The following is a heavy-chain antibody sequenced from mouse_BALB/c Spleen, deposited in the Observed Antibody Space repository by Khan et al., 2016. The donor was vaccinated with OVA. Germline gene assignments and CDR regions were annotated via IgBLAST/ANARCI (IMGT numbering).Heavy chain of an antibody. CDR3: ARSGYGSFAY. Sequence: VQLKQSGPELVKPGASVRISCKTSGYTFTDFNLDWVKQSHGKSLEWIGYIFPNNGGTGYNQKFKTKATSTVDSSSSTAYMELRILTSEDSAVYYCARSGYGSFAYWGQGTLVTVSA. V-gene: IGHV1S29*02. D-gene: IGHD1-2*01. CDR2: IFPNNGGT. J-gene: IGHJ3*01. CDR1: GYTFTDFN.